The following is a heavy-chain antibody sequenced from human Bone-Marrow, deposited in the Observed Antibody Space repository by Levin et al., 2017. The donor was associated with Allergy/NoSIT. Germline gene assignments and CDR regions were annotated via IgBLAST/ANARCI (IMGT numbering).Heavy chain of an antibody. CDR3: ARGGTGSFDY. V-gene: IGHV3-74*01. D-gene: IGHD3/OR15-3a*01. CDR1: GFTFGNYW. CDR2: INNDGSST. J-gene: IGHJ4*02. Sequence: PGESLKISCAASGFTFGNYWMHWVRQAPGKGLVWVSRINNDGSSTTYANSVEGRFTVSRDNAKNTLHLQMNGLRGGDTALYYCARGGTGSFDYWGQGTLVTVSS.